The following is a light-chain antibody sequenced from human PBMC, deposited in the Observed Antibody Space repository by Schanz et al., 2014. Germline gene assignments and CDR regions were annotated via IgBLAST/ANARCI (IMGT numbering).Light chain of an antibody. CDR3: AAWDDSVNGQL. CDR2: ANN. J-gene: IGLJ3*02. V-gene: IGLV1-44*01. CDR1: NSNIGSKS. Sequence: QSVLTQPPSASGTPGQRVTVSCSGSNSNIGSKSVNWYQHLPGTAPKLLIYANNQRPSGVPDRFSASKSGTSASLAISGLQSEDEADYYCAAWDDSVNGQLFGGGTKLTVL.